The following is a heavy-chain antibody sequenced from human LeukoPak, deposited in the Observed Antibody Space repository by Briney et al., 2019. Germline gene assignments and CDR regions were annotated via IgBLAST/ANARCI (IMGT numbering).Heavy chain of an antibody. V-gene: IGHV3-30*04. Sequence: GGSLRLSCVASGFTFSSYAMHWVRQAPGKGLEWVAVISYDGSKRYYADSVKGRFTISRDTSNKTAYLEMNSLRVDDTAVYYCARDVISRQMITLGLGFWGQGTLVTVSS. D-gene: IGHD1-20*01. CDR3: ARDVISRQMITLGLGF. J-gene: IGHJ4*02. CDR2: ISYDGSKR. CDR1: GFTFSSYA.